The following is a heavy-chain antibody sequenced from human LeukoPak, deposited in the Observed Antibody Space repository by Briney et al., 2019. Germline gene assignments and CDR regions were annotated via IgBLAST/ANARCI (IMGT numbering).Heavy chain of an antibody. J-gene: IGHJ4*02. CDR2: IKQDGREK. CDR1: GFTFSSYW. Sequence: GGSLRLSCAASGFTFSSYWMSWVRQAPGEGLEWVANIKQDGREKYYVDSVKGRFTISRDNAKNSLYLQMNSLRAEDTGVYYCAREGVLLWFGESTPGDYWGQGTLVTVSS. V-gene: IGHV3-7*01. CDR3: AREGVLLWFGESTPGDY. D-gene: IGHD3-10*01.